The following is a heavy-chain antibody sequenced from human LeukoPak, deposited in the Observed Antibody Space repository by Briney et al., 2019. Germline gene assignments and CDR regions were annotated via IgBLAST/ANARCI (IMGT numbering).Heavy chain of an antibody. Sequence: ASVKVSCKASGYTFTSYYMHWVRQAPGQGLEWMGIINPSGGSTSYAQKFQGRVTMTRDMSTSTVYMELSSLRSEDTAVYYCARDSSGYLFDYWGQGTLVTVSS. V-gene: IGHV1-46*01. D-gene: IGHD3-22*01. J-gene: IGHJ4*02. CDR3: ARDSSGYLFDY. CDR1: GYTFTSYY. CDR2: INPSGGST.